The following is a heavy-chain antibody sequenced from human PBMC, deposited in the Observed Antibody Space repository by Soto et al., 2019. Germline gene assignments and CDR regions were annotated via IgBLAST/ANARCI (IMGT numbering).Heavy chain of an antibody. D-gene: IGHD5-18*01. J-gene: IGHJ6*02. CDR2: ISYDGSNK. Sequence: GSLVRACAASGFTFSSYAMHWVRQAPGKGLEWVAVISYDGSNKYYADSVKVRFTISRDNSKNTLYLQMNSLRAEDTAVYYCAREGGDTAMVTGYYYYGMDVWGQGTKVTVSS. V-gene: IGHV3-30-3*01. CDR3: AREGGDTAMVTGYYYYGMDV. CDR1: GFTFSSYA.